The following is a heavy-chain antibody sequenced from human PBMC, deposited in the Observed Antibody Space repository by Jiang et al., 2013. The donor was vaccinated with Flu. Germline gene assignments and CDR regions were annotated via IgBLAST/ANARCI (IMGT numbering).Heavy chain of an antibody. D-gene: IGHD3-16*01. CDR2: IWYDGTNK. CDR3: VRDFGVLDRAMITSFDH. V-gene: IGHV3-33*01. Sequence: VQLVESGGGVVQPGRSLRLSCGTSGFSFSSFGIHWVRQAPGKGLEWVAFIWYDGTNKYYADSVKDRFIISRDNPKNTAFLQLNSLRVEDTAIYYCVRDFGVLDRAMITSFDHWGRGTLVTVSS. CDR1: GFSFSSFG. J-gene: IGHJ4*02.